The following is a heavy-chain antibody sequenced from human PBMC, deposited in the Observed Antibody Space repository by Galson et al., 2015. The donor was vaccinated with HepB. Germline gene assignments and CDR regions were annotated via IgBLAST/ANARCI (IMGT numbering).Heavy chain of an antibody. D-gene: IGHD6-19*01. Sequence: ETLSLTCTVSGASISNYYWSWIRQPPGKGLEWIGYMYNTGSTNYSPSLKNRVSFTGDASKNQFSLTLNSVTAADTAVYYCAVGSVYWYFDLWGRGTLVTVSS. J-gene: IGHJ2*01. CDR3: AVGSVYWYFDL. V-gene: IGHV4-4*08. CDR2: MYNTGST. CDR1: GASISNYY.